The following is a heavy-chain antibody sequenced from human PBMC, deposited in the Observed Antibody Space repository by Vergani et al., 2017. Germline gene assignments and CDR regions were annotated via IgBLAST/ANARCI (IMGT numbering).Heavy chain of an antibody. Sequence: QVQLVQSGAEVKKPGSSVKVSCKASVGTFSSYTISWVRQAPGQGLEWMGRIIPILGIENYAQKFQGRVTITADKSTSTAYMELSSLRSEDTAVYYCARQGDCSSTSCYGYYYYYGMDVWGQGTTVTVSS. CDR2: IIPILGIE. J-gene: IGHJ6*02. D-gene: IGHD2-2*01. CDR3: ARQGDCSSTSCYGYYYYYGMDV. V-gene: IGHV1-69*02. CDR1: VGTFSSYT.